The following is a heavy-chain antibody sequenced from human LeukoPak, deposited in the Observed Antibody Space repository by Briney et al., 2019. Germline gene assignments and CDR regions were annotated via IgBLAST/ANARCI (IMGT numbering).Heavy chain of an antibody. J-gene: IGHJ1*01. CDR2: IYSGGDT. CDR1: GLTVSRNY. CDR3: ARDGDSSYWYVT. D-gene: IGHD6-13*01. Sequence: PGGSLRLSCAASGLTVSRNYMSWVRQAPGKGLEWVSVIYSGGDTYYADSVKGRFTISRDNSKNTLFLQMNSLRDEDTAVYYCARDGDSSYWYVTWGQGTLVTVSS. V-gene: IGHV3-53*01.